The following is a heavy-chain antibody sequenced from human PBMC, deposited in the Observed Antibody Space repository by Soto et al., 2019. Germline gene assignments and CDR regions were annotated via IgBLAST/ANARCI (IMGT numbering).Heavy chain of an antibody. CDR2: IYYSGST. V-gene: IGHV4-59*08. D-gene: IGHD4-17*01. CDR3: ARHKTVPYYFDY. CDR1: GVSISSYY. Sequence: PSETLSLTCTVSGVSISSYYWSWIRQPPGKGLEWIGYIYYSGSTNYNPSLKSRATISVDTSKNQFSLKLSSVTAADTAVYHCARHKTVPYYFDYWGQGTLVTVSS. J-gene: IGHJ4*02.